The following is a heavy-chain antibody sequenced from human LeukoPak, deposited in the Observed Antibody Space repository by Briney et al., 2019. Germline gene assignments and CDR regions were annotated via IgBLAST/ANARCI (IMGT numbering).Heavy chain of an antibody. CDR3: ARDRTGYSGYEGDPFDI. J-gene: IGHJ3*02. Sequence: SETLSLTCTVSGGSISSHYWSWIRQPAGKGLEWIGRIYVSGSTNYNPSHKSRVTMSIDMSKTQFSLHLTSVTAADTAVYYCARDRTGYSGYEGDPFDIWGQGTMVTVSP. D-gene: IGHD5-12*01. CDR2: IYVSGST. CDR1: GGSISSHY. V-gene: IGHV4-4*07.